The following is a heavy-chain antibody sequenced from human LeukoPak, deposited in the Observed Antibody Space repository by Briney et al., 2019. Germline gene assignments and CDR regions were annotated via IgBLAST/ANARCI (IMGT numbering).Heavy chain of an antibody. Sequence: GGSLRLSCAASGFTFSSYWMSWVRRAPGKGLEWVANIKQDGSQKYYVDSVKGRFTISRDNAKNSLYQQMNSLRAEDTAVYYCAGMSTGWPFDYWGQGTLVTVSS. CDR1: GFTFSSYW. J-gene: IGHJ4*02. CDR2: IKQDGSQK. V-gene: IGHV3-7*01. CDR3: AGMSTGWPFDY. D-gene: IGHD2-15*01.